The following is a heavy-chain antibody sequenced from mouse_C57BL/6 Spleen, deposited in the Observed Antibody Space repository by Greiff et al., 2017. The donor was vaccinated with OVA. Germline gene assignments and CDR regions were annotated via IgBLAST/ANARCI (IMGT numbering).Heavy chain of an antibody. CDR1: GFTFSDYY. V-gene: IGHV5-16*01. Sequence: EVHLVESEGGLVQPGRSMKLSCTASGFTFSDYYMAWVRQVPEKGLEWVANINYDGSSTYYLDSLKSRFIISRDNAKNILYLQMSSLKSEDTATYYCARDDYGSSFAYWGQGTLVTVSA. D-gene: IGHD1-1*01. CDR2: INYDGSST. CDR3: ARDDYGSSFAY. J-gene: IGHJ3*01.